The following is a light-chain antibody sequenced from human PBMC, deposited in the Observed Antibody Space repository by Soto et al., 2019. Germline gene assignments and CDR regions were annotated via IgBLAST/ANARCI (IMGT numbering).Light chain of an antibody. CDR3: QQRYTFVT. J-gene: IGKJ4*01. Sequence: EIVLTHSRATLSLSPGDRVTLSCRASQSVGRSLAWYQQRPGQAPRLLIYDASNRATGIPARFSGSGSWTEVTVNISRLEPEDFAVYYCQQRYTFVTVGGWTKVDIK. V-gene: IGKV3-11*01. CDR1: QSVGRS. CDR2: DAS.